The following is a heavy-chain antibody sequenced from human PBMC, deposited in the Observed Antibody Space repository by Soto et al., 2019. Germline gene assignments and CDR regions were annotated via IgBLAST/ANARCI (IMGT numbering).Heavy chain of an antibody. CDR1: GFTFPRFG. D-gene: IGHD7-27*01. V-gene: IGHV3-30*18. J-gene: IGHJ6*02. CDR3: SKGRGEMNWANYYGLDV. Sequence: QVQLVESGGGVVQPGRSLRLSCAASGFTFPRFGMHWVRQAPGKGLEWVALITYEGSQIYYADAVKGQFTISRDNGDNTLSLQMDNLRTEDTATSLCSKGRGEMNWANYYGLDVWGQGTTVTVS. CDR2: ITYEGSQI.